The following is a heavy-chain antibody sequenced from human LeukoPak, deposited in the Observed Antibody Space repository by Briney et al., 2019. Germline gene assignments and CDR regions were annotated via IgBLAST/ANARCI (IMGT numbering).Heavy chain of an antibody. CDR2: IYYSGST. CDR3: ARVRYDFWSGVLDY. V-gene: IGHV4-59*01. D-gene: IGHD3-3*01. J-gene: IGHJ4*02. Sequence: PETLSLTCTVSGGSISSYYWSWIRQPPGKGLEWIGYIYYSGSTNYNPSLKSRVTISVDTSKNQFSLKLSSVTAADTAVYYCARVRYDFWSGVLDYWGQGTLVTVSS. CDR1: GGSISSYY.